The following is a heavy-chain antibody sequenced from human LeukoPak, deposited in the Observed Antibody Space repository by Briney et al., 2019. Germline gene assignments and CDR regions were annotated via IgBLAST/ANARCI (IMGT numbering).Heavy chain of an antibody. J-gene: IGHJ3*02. D-gene: IGHD4-17*01. CDR2: IYYSGST. V-gene: IGHV4-59*01. Sequence: PSETLSLTCTVSGGSISSYYWSWIRQPPGKGLEWIGYIYYSGSTNYNPSLKSRVTISVDTSKNQFSLKLSSVTAADTAVYYCARVSTVRPDAFDIWGQGTMVTVSS. CDR3: ARVSTVRPDAFDI. CDR1: GGSISSYY.